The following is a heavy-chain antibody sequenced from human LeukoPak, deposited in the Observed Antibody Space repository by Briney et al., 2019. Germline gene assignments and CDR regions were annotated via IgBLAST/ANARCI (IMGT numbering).Heavy chain of an antibody. V-gene: IGHV5-51*01. Sequence: GESLKISCRGSGYSFSFHWIAWVRQMPGKGLQWMGIIYPDDSDTRYSPSFQGQVTISADKSISTAYLQWSSLKASDTAMYYCARPLTTSYDAFDIWGQGTMVTVSS. D-gene: IGHD2/OR15-2a*01. J-gene: IGHJ3*02. CDR1: GYSFSFHW. CDR3: ARPLTTSYDAFDI. CDR2: IYPDDSDT.